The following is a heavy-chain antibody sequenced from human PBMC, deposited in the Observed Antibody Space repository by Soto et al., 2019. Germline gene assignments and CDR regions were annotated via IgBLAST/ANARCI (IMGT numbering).Heavy chain of an antibody. J-gene: IGHJ4*02. V-gene: IGHV3-48*03. Sequence: GGSLRLSCVASGFTFSSYSIVWVRQAPGKGLEWVSYIFATGTTIYYADSVKGRFTVSRDNAQNSVFLQLNSLRAEDTAVYYCARDTDWAFDYWGQGTLVTVSS. CDR3: ARDTDWAFDY. D-gene: IGHD3-9*01. CDR1: GFTFSSYS. CDR2: IFATGTTI.